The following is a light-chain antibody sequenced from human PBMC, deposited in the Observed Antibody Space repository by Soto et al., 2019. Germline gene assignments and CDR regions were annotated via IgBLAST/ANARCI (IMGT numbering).Light chain of an antibody. V-gene: IGKV3-15*01. CDR3: QTYDNWPPGLT. CDR2: AVS. Sequence: IVMTQSPATLSVSPGERATLSCRASQNVRSNLAWYQQKPGQAPRLLMFAVSSRATGIPARFSGSGSGTEFTLPISSLQSEDFAVYYCQTYDNWPPGLTFGGGTKVDMK. CDR1: QNVRSN. J-gene: IGKJ4*01.